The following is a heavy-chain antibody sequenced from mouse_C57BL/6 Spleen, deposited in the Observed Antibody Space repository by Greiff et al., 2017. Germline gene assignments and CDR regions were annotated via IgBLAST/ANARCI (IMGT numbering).Heavy chain of an antibody. CDR2: IWGVGST. CDR3: ASLTGPAWFAY. J-gene: IGHJ3*01. V-gene: IGHV2-6*01. CDR1: GFSLTSYG. Sequence: VKLKESGPGLVAPSQSLSITCTVSGFSLTSYGVDWVRQSPGKGLEWLGVIWGVGSTNYNSALKSRLSISKDNSKSQVFLKMNSLQTDDTAMYYCASLTGPAWFAYWGQGTLVTVSA. D-gene: IGHD4-1*01.